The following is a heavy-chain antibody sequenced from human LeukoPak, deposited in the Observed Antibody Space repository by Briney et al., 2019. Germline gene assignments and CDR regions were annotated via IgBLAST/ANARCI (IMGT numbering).Heavy chain of an antibody. CDR2: IYYSGST. V-gene: IGHV4-59*12. Sequence: SETLSLTCTVSGGSISSYYWSWIRQPPGKGLEWIGSIYYSGSTYYNPSLKSRVTISVDTSKNQFSLKLSSVTAADTAVYYCARDQGGGWGDAFDIWGQGTMVTVSS. CDR3: ARDQGGGWGDAFDI. CDR1: GGSISSYY. D-gene: IGHD6-19*01. J-gene: IGHJ3*02.